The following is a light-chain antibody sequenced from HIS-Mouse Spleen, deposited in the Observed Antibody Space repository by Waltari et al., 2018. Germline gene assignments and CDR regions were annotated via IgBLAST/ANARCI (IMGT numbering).Light chain of an antibody. CDR1: SSDVGSYNL. V-gene: IGLV2-23*01. Sequence: QSALTQPASVSGSPGQSITISRTGTSSDVGSYNLVSWYQQHPGKAPRLLIYEGSKRPSGVSNRFSGSTSGNAASLTISGLQAEDEADYYCCSYAGSSTWVFGGGTKLTVL. CDR2: EGS. J-gene: IGLJ3*02. CDR3: CSYAGSSTWV.